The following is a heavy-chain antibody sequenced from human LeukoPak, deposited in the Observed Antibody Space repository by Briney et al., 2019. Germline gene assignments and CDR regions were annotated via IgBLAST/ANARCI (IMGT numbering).Heavy chain of an antibody. V-gene: IGHV1-2*02. CDR2: INPNSGGT. D-gene: IGHD1-26*01. Sequence: ASVKVSCKAYGYTFTDYYMHWVRQAPGQGLEWRGWINPNSGGTNYAQKFQGRVTMTRDTSISTAYMELSRLRSDDTAVYYCAREGPIVGATHLVEYWGQGTLVTVSS. CDR1: GYTFTDYY. CDR3: AREGPIVGATHLVEY. J-gene: IGHJ4*02.